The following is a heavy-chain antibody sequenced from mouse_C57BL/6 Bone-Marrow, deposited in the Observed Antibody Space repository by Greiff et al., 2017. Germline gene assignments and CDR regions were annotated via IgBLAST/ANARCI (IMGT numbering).Heavy chain of an antibody. V-gene: IGHV5-6*01. D-gene: IGHD2-3*01. Sequence: EVQGVESGGDLVKPGGSLKLSCAASGFTFSSYGMSWVRQTPDKRLEWVATISSGGSYTYYPDSVKGRFTISRDNAKNTLYLQMRSLKSEDTAMYYCARHDGFYYYAMDYWGQGTSVTVSS. CDR2: ISSGGSYT. CDR3: ARHDGFYYYAMDY. CDR1: GFTFSSYG. J-gene: IGHJ4*01.